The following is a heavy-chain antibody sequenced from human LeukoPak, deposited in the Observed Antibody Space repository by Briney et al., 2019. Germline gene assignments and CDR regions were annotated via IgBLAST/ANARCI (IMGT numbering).Heavy chain of an antibody. J-gene: IGHJ4*02. CDR1: GYTFTSYY. Sequence: ASVKVSCKASGYTFTSYYMHWVRQAPGQGLEWMGIINPSGGSTSYAQKFQGRVTMTRDTSTSTVYMELSSLRSEDTAVYYCAREVPTSITISGVDPFDYWGQGTLVTVSS. CDR2: INPSGGST. V-gene: IGHV1-46*01. D-gene: IGHD3-3*01. CDR3: AREVPTSITISGVDPFDY.